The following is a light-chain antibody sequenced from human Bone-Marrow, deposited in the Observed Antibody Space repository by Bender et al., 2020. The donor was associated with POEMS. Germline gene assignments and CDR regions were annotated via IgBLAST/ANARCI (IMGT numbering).Light chain of an antibody. V-gene: IGLV3-21*02. J-gene: IGLJ1*01. CDR3: QLWDTSADQHFV. CDR1: NIGSKT. CDR2: DDV. Sequence: SYELTQALSVSVALGQTARITCGGNNIGSKTVHWYQQKPGQGPLLVVHDDVVRPSGISERFSGSNSGDRATLTISRVEAGDEADYYCQLWDTSADQHFVFGGGTKVSVL.